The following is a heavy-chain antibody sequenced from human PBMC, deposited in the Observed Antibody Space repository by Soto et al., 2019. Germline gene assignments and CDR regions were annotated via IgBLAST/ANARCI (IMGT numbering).Heavy chain of an antibody. CDR2: IVVGSGNT. CDR1: GFTFTSSA. J-gene: IGHJ4*02. D-gene: IGHD5-18*01. Sequence: GASVKVSCKASGFTFTSSAVQWVRQARGQRLEWIGWIVVGSGNTNYAQKFQERVTITRDMSTSTAYMELSSLRSEDTAVYYCAAAWDRGYSYGFIFDYWGQGTLVTVS. V-gene: IGHV1-58*01. CDR3: AAAWDRGYSYGFIFDY.